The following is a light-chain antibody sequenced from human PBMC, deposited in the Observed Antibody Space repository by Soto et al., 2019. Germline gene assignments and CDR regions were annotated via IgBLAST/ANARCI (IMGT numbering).Light chain of an antibody. CDR1: SSDVGGYNY. CDR2: DVS. Sequence: QSALTQPASVSGSPGQSITISCTGTSSDVGGYNYVSWYQQDPGKAPKLMIYDVSNRPSGVYNRFSGSKSGNTASLTISGLQAEDAADYYRRSYPSINTGVVFGGGTKLTVL. CDR3: RSYPSINTGVV. V-gene: IGLV2-14*01. J-gene: IGLJ3*02.